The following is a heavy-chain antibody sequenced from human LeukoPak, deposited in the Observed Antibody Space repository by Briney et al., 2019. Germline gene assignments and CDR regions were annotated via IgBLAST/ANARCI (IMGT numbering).Heavy chain of an antibody. CDR2: INPSGGST. Sequence: ASLTVSCKASGYTFTSYYMHWMRQPPGQGLEWMGIINPSGGSTSYAQKFQGRVTMTRDTSTSPVYMELSSLRSEDTAVYYCARGGSYGEFDYWGQGTLVTVSS. D-gene: IGHD1-26*01. J-gene: IGHJ4*02. V-gene: IGHV1-46*01. CDR3: ARGGSYGEFDY. CDR1: GYTFTSYY.